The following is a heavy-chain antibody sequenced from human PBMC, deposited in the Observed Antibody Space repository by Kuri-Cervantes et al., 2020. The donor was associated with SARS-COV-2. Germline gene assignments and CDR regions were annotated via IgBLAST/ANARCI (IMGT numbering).Heavy chain of an antibody. CDR2: IIPIFGTA. D-gene: IGHD3-10*01. Sequence: SVKVSCKASGYTFTSYGISWVRQAPGQGLEWMGGIIPIFGTANYAQKFQGRVTITADESTSTAYMELSSLRSEDTAVYYCARLVRGVRSWFVPWGQGTLVTVSS. CDR3: ARLVRGVRSWFVP. CDR1: GYTFTSYG. V-gene: IGHV1-69*13. J-gene: IGHJ5*02.